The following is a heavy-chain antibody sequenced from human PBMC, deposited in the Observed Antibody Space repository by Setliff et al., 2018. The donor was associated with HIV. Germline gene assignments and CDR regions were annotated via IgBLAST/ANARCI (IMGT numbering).Heavy chain of an antibody. CDR2: IQTSGGT. Sequence: SETLSLTCTVSGGSISNYYWSWIRQPAGKGLEWIGRIQTSGGTNNNPSLESRVTMSVDTSKNQFSLILTSVTAADTAVYYCARSSRVNCGGDCYLFDYWGQGTPVTVSS. J-gene: IGHJ4*02. D-gene: IGHD2-21*02. CDR3: ARSSRVNCGGDCYLFDY. CDR1: GGSISNYY. V-gene: IGHV4-4*07.